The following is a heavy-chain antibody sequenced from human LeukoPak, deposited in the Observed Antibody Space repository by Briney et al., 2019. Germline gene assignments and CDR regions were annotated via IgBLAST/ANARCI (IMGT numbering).Heavy chain of an antibody. V-gene: IGHV4-38-2*01. J-gene: IGHJ4*02. CDR1: GYPTSSGYY. Sequence: PSETLSLTCAVSGYPTSSGYYWGWIRQPPGKGLEWIGSIYHSGSTYYNPSLKSRVTISVDTSKNQFSLKLSSVTAADTAVYYCARQFPEIDYWGQGTLVTVSS. CDR3: ARQFPEIDY. D-gene: IGHD5-24*01. CDR2: IYHSGST.